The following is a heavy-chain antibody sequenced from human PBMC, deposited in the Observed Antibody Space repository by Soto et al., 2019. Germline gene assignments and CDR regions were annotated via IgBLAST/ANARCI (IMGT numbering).Heavy chain of an antibody. Sequence: ASVKVSCKASGYTFTSYGISWVRQAPGQGLEWMGWISAYNGNANYAQTLQGRVTMTTDTSTSTAYMELRSLRSDDTAVYYCARDQMVTHRWFDPWGQGTLVTVSS. V-gene: IGHV1-18*04. D-gene: IGHD5-18*01. CDR3: ARDQMVTHRWFDP. CDR1: GYTFTSYG. J-gene: IGHJ5*02. CDR2: ISAYNGNA.